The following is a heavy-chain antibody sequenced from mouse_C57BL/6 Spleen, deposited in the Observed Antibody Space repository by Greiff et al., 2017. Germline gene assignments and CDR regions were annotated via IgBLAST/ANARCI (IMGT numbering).Heavy chain of an antibody. CDR2: ISSGSSTI. CDR1: GFTFSDYG. V-gene: IGHV5-17*01. D-gene: IGHD4-1*01. J-gene: IGHJ4*01. CDR3: ASKDWEGNYAMDY. Sequence: VQLQQSGGGLVKPGGSLKLSCAASGFTFSDYGMHWVRQAPEKGLEWVAYISSGSSTIYYADTVKGRFTISRDNAKNTLFLQMTSLRSEDTAMYYCASKDWEGNYAMDYWGQGTSVTVSS.